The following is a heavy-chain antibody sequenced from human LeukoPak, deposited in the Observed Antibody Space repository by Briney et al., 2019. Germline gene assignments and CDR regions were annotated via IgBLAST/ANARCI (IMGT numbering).Heavy chain of an antibody. D-gene: IGHD1-26*01. V-gene: IGHV1-18*01. CDR3: ARDGPYSGSYDY. CDR2: ISAYNGNT. CDR1: GYIFSTYG. J-gene: IGHJ4*02. Sequence: ASVKVSCKASGYIFSTYGISWVRQAPGQGLEGMGWISAYNGNTNYAQKFQGRVTMTTDTSMSTAYMELRSLTSDDTAVYYCARDGPYSGSYDYWGQGTLVTVFS.